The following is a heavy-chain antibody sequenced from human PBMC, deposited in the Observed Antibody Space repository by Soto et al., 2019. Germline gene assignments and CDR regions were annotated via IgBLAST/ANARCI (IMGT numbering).Heavy chain of an antibody. Sequence: ASVKVSCKASGYTFTSYDINWVRQATGQGLGWMGWMNPNSGNTGYAQKFQGRVTMTRNTSISTAYMELSSLRSEDTAVYYCARVYGSGSYSPNYFDYWGQGTLVTVSS. J-gene: IGHJ4*02. V-gene: IGHV1-8*01. CDR3: ARVYGSGSYSPNYFDY. CDR2: MNPNSGNT. CDR1: GYTFTSYD. D-gene: IGHD3-10*01.